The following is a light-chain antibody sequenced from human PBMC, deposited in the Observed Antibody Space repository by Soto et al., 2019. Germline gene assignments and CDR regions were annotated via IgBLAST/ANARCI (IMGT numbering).Light chain of an antibody. CDR2: KAS. CDR1: QSISSW. CDR3: QQYNSYSVT. V-gene: IGKV1-5*03. J-gene: IGKJ5*01. Sequence: DIQMTQSPSTLSASVGDRVTITCRASQSISSWLAWYQQKPGKAPKLLIYKASNLESGVPSRFSGSGSGTEFTLTISNLQPDDFATYYCQQYNSYSVTFGQGTRLEIK.